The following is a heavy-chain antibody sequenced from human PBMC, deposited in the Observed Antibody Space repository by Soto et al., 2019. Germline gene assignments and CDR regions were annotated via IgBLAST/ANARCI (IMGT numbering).Heavy chain of an antibody. Sequence: GGSLRLSCAASGFTFSSYWMSWVRQAPGKGLEWVATIRQDGNEKYYVDSVKGRFTISRDNTKNSLFLQMNNLRAEDTAVYNCARDSLGIMIPFDPWGQGTLVPVPP. J-gene: IGHJ5*02. CDR1: GFTFSSYW. CDR2: IRQDGNEK. CDR3: ARDSLGIMIPFDP. V-gene: IGHV3-7*01. D-gene: IGHD3-16*01.